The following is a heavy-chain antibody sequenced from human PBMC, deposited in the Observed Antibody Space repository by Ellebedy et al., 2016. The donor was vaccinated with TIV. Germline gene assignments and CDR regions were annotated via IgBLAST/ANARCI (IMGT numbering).Heavy chain of an antibody. D-gene: IGHD5-18*01. CDR1: GGSISSSSSY. CDR2: IFYTGST. V-gene: IGHV4-39*07. J-gene: IGHJ4*02. Sequence: MPGGSLRLSCAVSGGSISSSSSYRGWIRQPPGKGLEWIGSIFYTGSTFYNPSLKSRITMSIDTSKNQFSLTLNSVTAADTAFYYCARQTLLYGYGGDNWGQGTLVIVSS. CDR3: ARQTLLYGYGGDN.